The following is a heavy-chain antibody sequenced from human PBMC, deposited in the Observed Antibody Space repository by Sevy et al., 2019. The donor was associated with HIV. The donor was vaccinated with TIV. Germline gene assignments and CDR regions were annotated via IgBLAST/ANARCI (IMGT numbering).Heavy chain of an antibody. J-gene: IGHJ4*02. CDR3: ARSIAAIGPDY. D-gene: IGHD6-13*01. CDR2: IKQDGSMK. V-gene: IGHV3-7*01. Sequence: GGSLRLCCAGSGFTFSSYWMTWVRQAPGTGLEWVANIKQDGSMKYYVNSVKGRFTISRDNAKNSVYLKMNSLRAEDTAIYYCARSIAAIGPDYWGQGTLVTVSS. CDR1: GFTFSSYW.